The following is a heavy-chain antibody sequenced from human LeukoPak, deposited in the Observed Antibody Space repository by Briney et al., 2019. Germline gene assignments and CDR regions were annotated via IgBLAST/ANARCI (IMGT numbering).Heavy chain of an antibody. V-gene: IGHV1-18*01. CDR1: GHTFTTYG. J-gene: IGHJ4*02. Sequence: ASVKVSCKASGHTFTTYGISWVRQAPGQGLEWMGWISAYNGNTNYAQRLQGRVTMTTDTSTNTAYLELRSLRSDDTAVYYCASSGSAATLYYFDSWGQETLVAVSS. CDR3: ASSGSAATLYYFDS. D-gene: IGHD6-13*01. CDR2: ISAYNGNT.